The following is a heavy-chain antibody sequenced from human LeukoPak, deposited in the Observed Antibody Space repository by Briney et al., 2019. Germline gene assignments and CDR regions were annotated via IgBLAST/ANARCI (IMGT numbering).Heavy chain of an antibody. CDR2: INPKNAGT. CDR1: GYTFTGHY. J-gene: IGHJ4*02. V-gene: IGHV1-2*02. D-gene: IGHD3-16*01. CDR3: AKTLYVRAVPGGLDY. Sequence: ASVKVSCKASGYTFTGHYMHWVRQVPGQGLEWRGWINPKNAGTNYAQKFQGRVTMTRDTSISTVYMEVSRLTSDDTAVYYCAKTLYVRAVPGGLDYWGQGTLVTVSS.